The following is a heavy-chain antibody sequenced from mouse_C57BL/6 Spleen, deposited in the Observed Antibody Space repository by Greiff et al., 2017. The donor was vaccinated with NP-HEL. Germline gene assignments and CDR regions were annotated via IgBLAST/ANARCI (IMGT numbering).Heavy chain of an antibody. J-gene: IGHJ2*01. CDR2: ISDGGSYT. CDR1: GFTFSSYA. Sequence: EVKLVESGGGLVKPGGSLKLSCAASGFTFSSYAMSWVRQTPEKRLEWVATISDGGSYTYYPDNVKGRFTIARDNAKHNLYLQMSHLKSEDTAMYYCARDRWAYYFDYWGQGTTLTVSS. V-gene: IGHV5-4*01. D-gene: IGHD1-1*02. CDR3: ARDRWAYYFDY.